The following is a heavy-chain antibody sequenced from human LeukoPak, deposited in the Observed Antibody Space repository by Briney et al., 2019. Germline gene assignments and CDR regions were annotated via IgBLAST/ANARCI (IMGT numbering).Heavy chain of an antibody. CDR2: INPNSGGT. J-gene: IGHJ4*02. CDR1: GYTFTGYY. Sequence: ASVKVSCKASGYTFTGYYMHWVRQAPGQGLAWMGWINPNSGGTNYEQNFQGRVTMTRDTSISTAYMELSRLRSDDTAVYYCARDLDTSFGGYYFDYWGQGALVTVSS. CDR3: ARDLDTSFGGYYFDY. V-gene: IGHV1-2*02. D-gene: IGHD3-3*01.